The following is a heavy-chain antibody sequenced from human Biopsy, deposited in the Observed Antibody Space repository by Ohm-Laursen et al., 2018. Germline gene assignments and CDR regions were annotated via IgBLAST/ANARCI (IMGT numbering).Heavy chain of an antibody. CDR3: AWIPILVVPAAIVYRHRRHLQGLDV. CDR1: GFSLNTRGMS. Sequence: TQTLTLTFTLSGFSLNTRGMSVTWIRQPPGKALEWLARIDWDGAKFYNGSLKTRLTISKDTSENPVVLTLSDVDPVDTATYYCAWIPILVVPAAIVYRHRRHLQGLDVWGQGTTVIVSS. D-gene: IGHD2-2*02. J-gene: IGHJ6*02. V-gene: IGHV2-70*16. CDR2: IDWDGAK.